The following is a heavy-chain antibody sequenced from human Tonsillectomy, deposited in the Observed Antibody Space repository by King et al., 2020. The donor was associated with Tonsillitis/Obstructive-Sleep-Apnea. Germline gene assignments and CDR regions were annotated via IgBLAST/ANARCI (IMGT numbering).Heavy chain of an antibody. CDR3: AREGIYIRSGYADAFDI. CDR2: ISYDGSNK. J-gene: IGHJ3*02. Sequence: VQLVESGGGVVQPGRSLRLSCAASGFIFSSYAIHWVRQAPGKGLEWVAVISYDGSNKYYADSVKGRFTISRDNSKNTLDLQMNSLRAEDTAVYYCAREGIYIRSGYADAFDIWGQGTMVTVSS. V-gene: IGHV3-30*04. D-gene: IGHD3-3*01. CDR1: GFIFSSYA.